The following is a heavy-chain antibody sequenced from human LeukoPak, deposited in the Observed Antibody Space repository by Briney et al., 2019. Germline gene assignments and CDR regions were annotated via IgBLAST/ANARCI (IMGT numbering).Heavy chain of an antibody. V-gene: IGHV4-61*02. D-gene: IGHD4-17*01. CDR2: IYTSGST. J-gene: IGHJ4*02. Sequence: SETLSLTCTVSGGSLSSGSYYWSWIRPPAGKGLEWIGRIYTSGSTNYNPSLKSRVTISVDTSKNQFSLKLSSVTAADTAVYYCARVATTYGDYPFDYWGQGTLVTASS. CDR1: GGSLSSGSYY. CDR3: ARVATTYGDYPFDY.